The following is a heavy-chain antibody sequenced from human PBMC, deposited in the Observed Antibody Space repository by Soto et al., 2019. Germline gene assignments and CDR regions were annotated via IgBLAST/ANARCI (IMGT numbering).Heavy chain of an antibody. Sequence: WTWSRQPPGKGLEWIGYVYFSGSVNYNPSLKSRVTTSVDSSKNQFSMTLTSVTAADTAIYYCARARPNDFWDYWGQGALVTVSS. V-gene: IGHV4-59*01. J-gene: IGHJ4*02. D-gene: IGHD2-21*02. CDR3: ARARPNDFWDY. CDR2: VYFSGSV.